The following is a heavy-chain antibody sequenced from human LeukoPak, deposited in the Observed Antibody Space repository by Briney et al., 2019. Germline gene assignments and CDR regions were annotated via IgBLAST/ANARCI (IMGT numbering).Heavy chain of an antibody. CDR1: GGSFSGYY. CDR2: INHSGST. CDR3: ARGNSSSSLDY. V-gene: IGHV4-34*01. Sequence: SETLSLTCAVYGGSFSGYYWSWIRRPPGKGLEWIGEINHSGSTNYNPSLKSRVTISVDTSKNQFSLKLSSVTAADTAVYYCARGNSSSSLDYWGQGTLVTVSS. J-gene: IGHJ4*02. D-gene: IGHD6-6*01.